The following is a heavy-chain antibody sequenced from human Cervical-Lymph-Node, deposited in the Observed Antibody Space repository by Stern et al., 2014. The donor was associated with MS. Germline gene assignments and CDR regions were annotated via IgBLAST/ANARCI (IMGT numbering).Heavy chain of an antibody. CDR3: ARVWTTFSVHYYYGMDV. J-gene: IGHJ6*02. CDR1: GFTLSSYA. D-gene: IGHD2/OR15-2a*01. CDR2: ISYDGSDK. Sequence: VQLVESGGGVVQPGRSLRLSCAASGFTLSSYALHWVRQAPGKGLAWVAVISYDGSDKYHANSVKGRFTISRDNSKNTLDLQMNSLRPEDTAVYYCARVWTTFSVHYYYGMDVWGQGTTVTVSS. V-gene: IGHV3-30*01.